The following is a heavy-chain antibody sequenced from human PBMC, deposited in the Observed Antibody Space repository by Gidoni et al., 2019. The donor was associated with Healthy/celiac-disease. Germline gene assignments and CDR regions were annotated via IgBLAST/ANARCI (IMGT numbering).Heavy chain of an antibody. CDR3: ATNDGIENY. D-gene: IGHD1-20*01. J-gene: IGHJ4*02. V-gene: IGHV3-7*03. Sequence: EVQLVESGGGLVQPGGSLRVSCAASGFTFSSYWMSWVRQVPGKGLEWVANIKQDGSEKYYVDSVKGRFTISRDNAKNSLYLQMNSLRAEDTAVYYCATNDGIENYWGQGTLVTVSS. CDR1: GFTFSSYW. CDR2: IKQDGSEK.